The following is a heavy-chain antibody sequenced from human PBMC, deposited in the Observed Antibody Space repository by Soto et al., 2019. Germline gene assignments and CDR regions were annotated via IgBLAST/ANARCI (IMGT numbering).Heavy chain of an antibody. V-gene: IGHV4-4*02. Sequence: QVQLQESGPGLVKPSGTLSLTCAVSGGSISSSNWWSWVRQPPGKGLEWIGEIYHSGSTNYNPSLRSRDPISVDKSKNQFSLKLSSVTAADTAVYYCARKSGVGQGIRYGMDVWGQGTTVTVSS. CDR3: ARKSGVGQGIRYGMDV. J-gene: IGHJ6*02. CDR1: GGSISSSNW. CDR2: IYHSGST. D-gene: IGHD3-10*01.